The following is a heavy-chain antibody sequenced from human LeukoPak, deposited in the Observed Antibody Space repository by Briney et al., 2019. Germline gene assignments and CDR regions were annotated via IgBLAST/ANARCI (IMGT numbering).Heavy chain of an antibody. V-gene: IGHV3-11*04. CDR3: SRDPRPLDY. CDR2: ISSSGSTI. J-gene: IGHJ4*02. CDR1: GFTFSDYY. Sequence: GGSLRLSCAASGFTFSDYYMSWIRQAPGKGLEWVSYISSSGSTIYYADFVKGRFTISRDNAKNSLYLQMNSLRVEDTAVYFCSRDPRPLDYWGQGTLVTVSS.